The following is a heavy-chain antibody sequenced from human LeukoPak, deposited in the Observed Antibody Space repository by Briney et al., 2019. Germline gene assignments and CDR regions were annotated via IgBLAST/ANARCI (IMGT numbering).Heavy chain of an antibody. Sequence: GGSLRLSCAASGFTFSTSAMSWVRQAPGKGLEWVSAISGSSDITYYADAVKGRFTISRDNSKNTLYLQMNSLRAEDTAVYYCAKMVPAVNGYWGQGTLVTVSS. CDR2: ISGSSDIT. D-gene: IGHD3-10*01. CDR1: GFTFSTSA. J-gene: IGHJ4*02. CDR3: AKMVPAVNGY. V-gene: IGHV3-23*01.